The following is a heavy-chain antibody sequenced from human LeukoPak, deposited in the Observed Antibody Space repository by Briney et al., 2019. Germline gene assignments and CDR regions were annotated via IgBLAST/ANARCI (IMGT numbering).Heavy chain of an antibody. J-gene: IGHJ4*02. CDR3: ANDDTSGYYQA. CDR2: IIPVVGT. D-gene: IGHD3-22*01. Sequence: SLKVSCMASGGTSTIHTITWVRQAPGQGVEWMGRIIPVVGTHYAQKFQGRVTITADKSTSTADMELSSLRSDDTAVYYCANDDTSGYYQAWGQGTLVTVSS. CDR1: GGTSTIHT. V-gene: IGHV1-69*02.